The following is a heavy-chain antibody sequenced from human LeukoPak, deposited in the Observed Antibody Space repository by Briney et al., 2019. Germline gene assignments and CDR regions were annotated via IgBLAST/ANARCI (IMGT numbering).Heavy chain of an antibody. V-gene: IGHV3-23*01. D-gene: IGHD2-15*01. J-gene: IGHJ4*02. Sequence: GGSLRLSCVASGFTFNIYPMTWVRQSPGKGLEWVSTIGTSGDTYYSASVNGRFPISTDDSNDTLYLQMHSLGAEDTAVYYCAKSRIVDRRGYFDYWGQGTLVTVSS. CDR3: AKSRIVDRRGYFDY. CDR1: GFTFNIYP. CDR2: IGTSGDT.